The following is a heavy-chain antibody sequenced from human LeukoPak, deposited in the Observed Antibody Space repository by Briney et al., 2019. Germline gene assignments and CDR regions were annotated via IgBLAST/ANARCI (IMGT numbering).Heavy chain of an antibody. CDR1: GGSISSYY. CDR2: IYYSGST. J-gene: IGHJ4*02. CDR3: ARARVGAPYYFDY. D-gene: IGHD1-26*01. V-gene: IGHV4-59*01. Sequence: PSETLSLTCTVSGGSISSYYWSWIRQPPGKGLEWIGYIYYSGSTNYNPSLKSRVTISVDTSKNQFSLKLSSVTAADTAVYYCARARVGAPYYFDYWGQGTLVTVSS.